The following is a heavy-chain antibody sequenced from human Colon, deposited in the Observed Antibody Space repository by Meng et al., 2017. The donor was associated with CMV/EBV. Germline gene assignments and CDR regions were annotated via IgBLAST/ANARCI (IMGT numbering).Heavy chain of an antibody. D-gene: IGHD6-13*01. CDR2: TYYRSTWYN. J-gene: IGHJ4*02. CDR1: GDCVFSHDAT. CDR3: VRLRGNSWLDY. Sequence: RPAGPRVVKPPETLVLTGAMFGDCVFSHDATWNLIRQSPAGSLEWLGRTYYRSTWYNDYAESVRSRISINPDTSKNHFSLQLNSVTPEDTAMYYCVRLRGNSWLDYWGQGTLVTVSS. V-gene: IGHV6-1*01.